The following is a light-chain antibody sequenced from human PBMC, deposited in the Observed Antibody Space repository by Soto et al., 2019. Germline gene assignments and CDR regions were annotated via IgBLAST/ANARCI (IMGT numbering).Light chain of an antibody. Sequence: QCALTQPASLSGSPGQSITISCTGTSSDVVGYKYVSWYQHHPGKAPKLIIYEVSNRPAGVSNRFSGSQSGNTASLTISGLQAEDEADYYCSSYTTSSTRVFGGGTKLTVL. V-gene: IGLV2-14*01. J-gene: IGLJ2*01. CDR3: SSYTTSSTRV. CDR1: SSDVVGYKY. CDR2: EVS.